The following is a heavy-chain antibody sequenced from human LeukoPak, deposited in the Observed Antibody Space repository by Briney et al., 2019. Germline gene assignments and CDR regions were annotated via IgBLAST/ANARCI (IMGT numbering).Heavy chain of an antibody. CDR2: IYYSGST. V-gene: IGHV4-59*01. D-gene: IGHD4-11*01. Sequence: PSETLSLTCTVSGGSISSYYWSWIRQPPGKGLEWIGYIYYSGSTNYNPSLKSRVTISVDTSKNQFSLKLSSVTAADTAVYYCARGPTVRYYHYGMDVWGQGTTVTVSS. CDR1: GGSISSYY. CDR3: ARGPTVRYYHYGMDV. J-gene: IGHJ6*02.